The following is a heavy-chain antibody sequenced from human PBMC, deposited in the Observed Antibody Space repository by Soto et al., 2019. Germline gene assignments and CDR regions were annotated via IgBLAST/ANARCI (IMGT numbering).Heavy chain of an antibody. CDR3: ARDSGYGSENSVNHYLDF. Sequence: PGGSLRLSCAASGFSFSTNSMAWVRQAAGKGPQWVSGLSGGGANTFYIDSVRGRFTISVDNSKNTVYLQMDSLRAEDTAVYYCARDSGYGSENSVNHYLDFWGHGTLVTVSS. CDR1: GFSFSTNS. D-gene: IGHD3-10*01. V-gene: IGHV3-23*01. J-gene: IGHJ4*01. CDR2: LSGGGANT.